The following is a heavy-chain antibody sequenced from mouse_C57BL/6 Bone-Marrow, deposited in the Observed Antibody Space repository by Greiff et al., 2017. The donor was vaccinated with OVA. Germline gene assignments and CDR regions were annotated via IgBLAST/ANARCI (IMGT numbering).Heavy chain of an antibody. V-gene: IGHV1-7*01. D-gene: IGHD2-4*01. J-gene: IGHJ1*03. CDR1: GYTFTSYW. CDR2: INPSSGYT. Sequence: VQLQQSGAELAKPGASVKLSCKASGYTFTSYWMHWVKQRPGQGLEWIGYINPSSGYTKYNQTFKDKATLTADKSSSTAYMQLSSLTYEDSAVYYCATMITRYFDVWGTGTTVTVSS. CDR3: ATMITRYFDV.